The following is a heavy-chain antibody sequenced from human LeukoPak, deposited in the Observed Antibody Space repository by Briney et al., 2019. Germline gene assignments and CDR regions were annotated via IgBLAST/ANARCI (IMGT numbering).Heavy chain of an antibody. D-gene: IGHD4-11*01. J-gene: IGHJ4*02. Sequence: GGSLRLSCAASGFTFSSYSMNWVRQAPGKGLEWVSYISSSSSTIYYADSVKDRFTISRDNAKNSLYLQMNSLRAEDTAVYYCARDRTTVTTDPFDYWGQGTLVTVSS. CDR1: GFTFSSYS. CDR2: ISSSSSTI. CDR3: ARDRTTVTTDPFDY. V-gene: IGHV3-48*04.